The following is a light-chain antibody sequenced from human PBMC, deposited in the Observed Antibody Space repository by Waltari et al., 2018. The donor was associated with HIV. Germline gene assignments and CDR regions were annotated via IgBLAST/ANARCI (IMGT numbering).Light chain of an antibody. CDR3: SSWDDRLNGQGV. V-gene: IGLV1-44*01. CDR1: RSNIGSTT. CDR2: NDN. Sequence: QSVLPQPPSASGTPGQRVTISCSGTRSNIGSTTVHWYQLLPGTAPKLLSYNDNVRPSGVPGRFSGSRAGASASLAISGLQPEDDADYYCSSWDDRLNGQGVFGGGTKLTVL. J-gene: IGLJ3*02.